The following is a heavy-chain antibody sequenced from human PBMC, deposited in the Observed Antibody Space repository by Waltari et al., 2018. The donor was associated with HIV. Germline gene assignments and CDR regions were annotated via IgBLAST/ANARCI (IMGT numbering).Heavy chain of an antibody. J-gene: IGHJ5*02. V-gene: IGHV1-69*12. CDR1: GGTFSNYV. D-gene: IGHD3-10*02. Sequence: QVQLVQSEAEVKKPGSSVTVSCKTSGGTFSNYVISWVRQAPGQGLEWMGGSISIAGCTKYADKCKDRVTITADESTSTAYTEMSSLRSEDTAVYYGARGGFPMLSFPNWFDTWGQGTLVTVSS. CDR3: ARGGFPMLSFPNWFDT. CDR2: SISIAGCT.